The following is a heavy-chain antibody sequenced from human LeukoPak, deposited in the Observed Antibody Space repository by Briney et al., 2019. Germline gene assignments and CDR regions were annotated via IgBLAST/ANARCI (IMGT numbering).Heavy chain of an antibody. CDR2: ISAYNGNT. V-gene: IGHV1-18*01. Sequence: GASVTVSCKASGYTFTSYGISWARQAPGQGLEWMGWISAYNGNTNYAQKLQGRVTMTTDTSTSTAYMELRSLRSDDTAVYYCASSRHYYDSSGYYYLDFDYWGQGTLVTVSS. D-gene: IGHD3-22*01. J-gene: IGHJ4*02. CDR3: ASSRHYYDSSGYYYLDFDY. CDR1: GYTFTSYG.